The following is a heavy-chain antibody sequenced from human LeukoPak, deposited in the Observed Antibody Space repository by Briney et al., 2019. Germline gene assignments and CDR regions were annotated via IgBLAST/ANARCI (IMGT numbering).Heavy chain of an antibody. CDR3: ARRGDANWFDP. D-gene: IGHD2-21*02. CDR2: ISSSSSYI. V-gene: IGHV3-21*01. J-gene: IGHJ5*02. Sequence: GGSLRLSCAASGFTFSSYSMNWVRQAPGKGLEWVSSISSSSSYIYYADSVKGRFTISRDNAKNSLYLQMNSLRAEDAAVYYCARRGDANWFDPWGQGTLVTVSS. CDR1: GFTFSSYS.